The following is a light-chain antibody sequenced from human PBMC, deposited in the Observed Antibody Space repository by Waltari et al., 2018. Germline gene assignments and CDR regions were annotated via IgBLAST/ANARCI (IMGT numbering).Light chain of an antibody. Sequence: EIVLTQSPGTLSLSPGERATLSCRASQSVRNNYLLWYQQNPGQAPRVLIYGASNRATGIPDRFSGSGSGTDFTLTISRLEPEDVAVYYCQQFGSSPRTFGQGTKVEIK. J-gene: IGKJ1*01. V-gene: IGKV3-20*01. CDR3: QQFGSSPRT. CDR2: GAS. CDR1: QSVRNNY.